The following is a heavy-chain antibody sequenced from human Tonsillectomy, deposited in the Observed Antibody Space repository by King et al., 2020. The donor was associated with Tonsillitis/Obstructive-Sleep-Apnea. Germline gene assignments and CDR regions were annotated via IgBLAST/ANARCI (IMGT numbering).Heavy chain of an antibody. V-gene: IGHV3-73*01. D-gene: IGHD5-12*01. Sequence: VQLVESGGGLVQPGGSLKLSCAASVFTFSDSTMHWVRQASGKGLEWVGRIRSKANSYAPVYAASVKGRFTISRDDSKNTAYLQMNSLKTEDTAVYHCTTGYGDYWGQGTLVTVSS. CDR3: TTGYGDY. CDR1: VFTFSDST. CDR2: IRSKANSYAP. J-gene: IGHJ4*02.